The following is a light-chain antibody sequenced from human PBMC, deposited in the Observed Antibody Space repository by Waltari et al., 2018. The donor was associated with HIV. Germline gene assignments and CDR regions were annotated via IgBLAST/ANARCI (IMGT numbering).Light chain of an antibody. CDR3: KSKTSSSTPCV. CDR2: DVS. V-gene: IGLV2-14*03. Sequence: QSALTQPASVSGSPGQSITISCTGTSSDVGGYNSVAWYQQHPGKAPKLIIYDVSNRPSGVPDRFSGSKSGNTASLTSSGLQAEDEADYYCKSKTSSSTPCVFGTGTKVTVL. CDR1: SSDVGGYNS. J-gene: IGLJ1*01.